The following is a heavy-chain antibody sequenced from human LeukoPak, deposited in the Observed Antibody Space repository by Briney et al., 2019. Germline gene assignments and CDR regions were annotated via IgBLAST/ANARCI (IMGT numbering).Heavy chain of an antibody. D-gene: IGHD2-21*02. V-gene: IGHV3-7*01. CDR2: IKPDGSEK. Sequence: PGGSLILSCAASGFTFSNYAMSWVRQAPGKGLEWVANIKPDGSEKFHVDSVKGRFTLSRDNSKSSLSLQMNSLRAGDTAVYYCARYGLTAALDFWGQGTLVTVSS. J-gene: IGHJ4*02. CDR1: GFTFSNYA. CDR3: ARYGLTAALDF.